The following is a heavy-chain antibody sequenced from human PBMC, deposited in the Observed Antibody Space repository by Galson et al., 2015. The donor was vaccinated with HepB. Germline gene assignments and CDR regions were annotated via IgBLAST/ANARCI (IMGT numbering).Heavy chain of an antibody. J-gene: IGHJ4*02. CDR2: IYTSGST. V-gene: IGHV4-4*07. Sequence: ETLSLTCTVSGGSISSYYWSWIRQPAGKGLEWIGRIYTSGSTNYNPSLKSRVTISVDTSKNQFSLKLSSVTAADTAVYYCARDRLTMVRGVIPTGYFFDYWGQGTLVTVSS. D-gene: IGHD3-10*01. CDR1: GGSISSYY. CDR3: ARDRLTMVRGVIPTGYFFDY.